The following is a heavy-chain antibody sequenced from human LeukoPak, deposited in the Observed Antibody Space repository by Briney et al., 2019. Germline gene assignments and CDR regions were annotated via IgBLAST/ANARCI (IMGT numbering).Heavy chain of an antibody. Sequence: GGSLRLSCAASGFTFSSYGMHWVRQAPGKGLEWVAVIWYDGSNKYYADSVKGRFTISRDNSKNTLYLQMNSLRAEDTAVYYCARDPGGSQQYSYDSSERSDAFDIWGQGTMVTVSS. CDR3: ARDPGGSQQYSYDSSERSDAFDI. D-gene: IGHD3-22*01. CDR1: GFTFSSYG. CDR2: IWYDGSNK. J-gene: IGHJ3*02. V-gene: IGHV3-33*01.